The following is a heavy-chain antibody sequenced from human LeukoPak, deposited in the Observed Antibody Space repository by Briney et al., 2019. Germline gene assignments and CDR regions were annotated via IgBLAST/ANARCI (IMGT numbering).Heavy chain of an antibody. V-gene: IGHV4-59*12. CDR2: IYYSGSA. Sequence: SETLSLTCTVSGGSISSYYWSWIRQPPGKGLEWIGYIYYSGSANYNPSLKSRVTISVDKSRNQFSLNVNSVTAADTAVYYCARSYGSGTYVFDYWGQGTLVTVSS. D-gene: IGHD3-10*01. CDR3: ARSYGSGTYVFDY. CDR1: GGSISSYY. J-gene: IGHJ4*02.